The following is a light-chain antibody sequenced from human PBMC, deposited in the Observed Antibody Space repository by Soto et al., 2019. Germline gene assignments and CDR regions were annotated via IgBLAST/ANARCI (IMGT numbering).Light chain of an antibody. V-gene: IGKV1-33*01. CDR2: DAS. CDR1: HDVSRH. J-gene: IGKJ4*01. Sequence: DIQMTQSPSSLSASVGARVTIACQSSHDVSRHLNWLQQKPGEAPKLLIYDASILERGVPSRFSGSGFGTDFTLISSSLQPEDVATYYCQQYSSIVSFGGGTAIEIK. CDR3: QQYSSIVS.